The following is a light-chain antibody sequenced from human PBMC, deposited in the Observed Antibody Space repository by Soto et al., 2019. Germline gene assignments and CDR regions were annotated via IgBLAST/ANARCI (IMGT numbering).Light chain of an antibody. CDR2: DVS. J-gene: IGKJ2*01. V-gene: IGKV3-20*01. CDR3: QQYGTTPGT. CDR1: QSVCRTY. Sequence: EIVLTQSPGTVSLSPGKRATLSCRASQSVCRTYLAWYQQKPGQAPNLLIYDVSTRATGIPDRFSGSGSGTDFTLTISRLVPEDFALYYCQQYGTTPGTFGQGTKLEIK.